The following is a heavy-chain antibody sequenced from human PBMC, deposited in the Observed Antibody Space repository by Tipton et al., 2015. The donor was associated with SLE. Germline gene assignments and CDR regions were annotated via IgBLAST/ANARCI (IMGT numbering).Heavy chain of an antibody. CDR3: ARDLPRGSFGC. Sequence: TLSLTCTVSGCSVSSGSYYWIWFRQPPGKGLEWFGYIYYSGSTNYNPSLKSRVTMSVDTSKNQFSLKLSSVTAADTAVYYCARDLPRGSFGCWGQGTLVTVSS. CDR2: IYYSGST. V-gene: IGHV4-61*01. CDR1: GCSVSSGSYY. J-gene: IGHJ4*02.